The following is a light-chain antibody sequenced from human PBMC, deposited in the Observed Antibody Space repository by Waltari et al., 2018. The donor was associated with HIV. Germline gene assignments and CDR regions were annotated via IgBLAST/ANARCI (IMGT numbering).Light chain of an antibody. CDR2: DVS. CDR1: YSAAGAYNY. CDR3: CSFAGTYTI. V-gene: IGLV2-11*01. Sequence: QSALTQPPSVSGSPGQSLTISCTGTYSAAGAYNYVSWYQQHPGKAPKLMIYDVSQRPSGVPDRFSGSKSGNTASPTISGLQADDDADYYCCSFAGTYTIFGGGTKLTVL. J-gene: IGLJ2*01.